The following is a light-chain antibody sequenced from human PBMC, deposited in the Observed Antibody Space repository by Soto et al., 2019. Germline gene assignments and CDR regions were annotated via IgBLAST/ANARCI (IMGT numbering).Light chain of an antibody. Sequence: EIVLTQSPGTLSLSPGERATLSCRASQSVSTNYLAWYQRKPGQAPRLLIYGASSRATDIPNRFSGSGSGTDFTLNITRLKAEDFAVYYCQQYGSSPTTFGQGTKVEIK. V-gene: IGKV3-20*01. CDR1: QSVSTNY. CDR2: GAS. J-gene: IGKJ1*01. CDR3: QQYGSSPTT.